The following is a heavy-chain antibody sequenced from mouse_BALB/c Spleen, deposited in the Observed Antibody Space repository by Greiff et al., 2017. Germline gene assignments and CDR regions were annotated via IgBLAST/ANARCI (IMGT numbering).Heavy chain of an antibody. CDR2: ISSGSSTI. Sequence: EVKVVESGGGLVQPGGSRKLSCAASGFTFSSFGMHWVRQAPEKGLEWVAYISSGSSTIYYADTVKGRFTISRDNPKNTLFLQMTSLRSEDTAMYYCAAWDYAMDYWGQGTTVTVSS. CDR3: AAWDYAMDY. CDR1: GFTFSSFG. J-gene: IGHJ4*01. D-gene: IGHD4-1*01. V-gene: IGHV5-17*02.